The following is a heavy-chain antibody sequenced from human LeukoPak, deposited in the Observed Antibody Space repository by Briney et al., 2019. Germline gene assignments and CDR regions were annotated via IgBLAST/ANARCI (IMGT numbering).Heavy chain of an antibody. CDR2: IYHTGSS. CDR3: AAIAPIDGSGGSYSLDY. D-gene: IGHD3-10*01. J-gene: IGHJ4*02. Sequence: PSETLSLTCAVSGGSISSSNWWTWVRQPPGKGLEWIGDIYHTGSSNYNPSLKSRVTISVDKSKNQFSLKLSSVTAADTAVYYCAAIAPIDGSGGSYSLDYRGQGTLVTVSS. CDR1: GGSISSSNW. V-gene: IGHV4-4*02.